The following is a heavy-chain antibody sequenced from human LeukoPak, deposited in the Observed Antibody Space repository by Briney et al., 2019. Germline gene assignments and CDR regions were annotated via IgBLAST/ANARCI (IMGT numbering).Heavy chain of an antibody. CDR2: IIPIFGTA. CDR1: GYTFSSYA. CDR3: ARESAGGSGYYTDYYFDY. Sequence: GASVKVSCKASGYTFSSYAISWVRQAPGQGLEWMGGIIPIFGTANYAQKFQGRVTITADESTSTAYMELSSLRSEDTAVYYCARESAGGSGYYTDYYFDYWGQGTLVTVSS. V-gene: IGHV1-69*13. J-gene: IGHJ4*02. D-gene: IGHD3-3*01.